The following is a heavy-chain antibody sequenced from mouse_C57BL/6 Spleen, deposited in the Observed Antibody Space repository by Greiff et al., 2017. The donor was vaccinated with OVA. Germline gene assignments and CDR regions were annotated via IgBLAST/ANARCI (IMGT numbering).Heavy chain of an antibody. CDR2: IYPRDGST. D-gene: IGHD1-1*01. J-gene: IGHJ1*03. CDR3: ARDTTVVEGYWYFDV. CDR1: GYTYTSYD. Sequence: QVQLQQSGPELVKPGASVKLSCKASGYTYTSYDINWVKQRPGQGLEWIGWIYPRDGSTKYNEKFKGKATLTVDTSSSTAYMELHSLTSEDSAVYFCARDTTVVEGYWYFDVWGTGTTVTVSS. V-gene: IGHV1-85*01.